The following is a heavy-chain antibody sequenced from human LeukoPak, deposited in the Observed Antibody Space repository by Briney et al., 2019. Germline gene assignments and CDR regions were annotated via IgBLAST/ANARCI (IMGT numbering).Heavy chain of an antibody. CDR1: GYTFTSYG. J-gene: IGHJ4*02. Sequence: ASVKVSCKASGYTFTSYGISWVRQAPGQGLEWMGWISVYNGDTHYAQKLQGRVTMTTDTSTSTAYMELRSLRSDDTAVYYCARSLEAEEFAYWGQGTLVTVSS. D-gene: IGHD6-13*01. CDR2: ISVYNGDT. CDR3: ARSLEAEEFAY. V-gene: IGHV1-18*01.